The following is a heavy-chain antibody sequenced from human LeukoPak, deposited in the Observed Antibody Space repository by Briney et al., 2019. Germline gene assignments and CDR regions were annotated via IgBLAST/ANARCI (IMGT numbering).Heavy chain of an antibody. J-gene: IGHJ3*02. Sequence: SETLSLTCTVSGGSVSSGSYYWSWIRQPPGKGLEWIGYIYYSGSTNGSTNYNPSLKSRVTISLDRTKNRFSLKLSSVTAADTAVYYCATGGLQPDIWGQGTMVTVSS. D-gene: IGHD4-11*01. V-gene: IGHV4-61*01. CDR2: IYYSGSTNGST. CDR3: ATGGLQPDI. CDR1: GGSVSSGSYY.